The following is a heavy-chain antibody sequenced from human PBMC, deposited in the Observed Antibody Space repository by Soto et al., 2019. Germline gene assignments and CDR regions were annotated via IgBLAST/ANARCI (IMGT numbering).Heavy chain of an antibody. CDR1: GFTFSSYA. J-gene: IGHJ6*02. V-gene: IGHV3-23*01. CDR2: ISGSGDIT. Sequence: EVQLLESGGGLVQPGGSLRLSCAASGFTFSSYAMSWVRQTPGKGLEWVSAISGSGDITSYADSVRGRFDISRDNSKNTLYMQMNSLRAEDPAIYYCAKRSLITVYYGFGMVVWGLGTTVTVSS. D-gene: IGHD4-17*01. CDR3: AKRSLITVYYGFGMVV.